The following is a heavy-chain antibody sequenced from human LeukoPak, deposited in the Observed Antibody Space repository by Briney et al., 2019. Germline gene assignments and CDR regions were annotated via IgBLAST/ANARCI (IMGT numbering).Heavy chain of an antibody. V-gene: IGHV1-69*06. CDR1: GGTFSSYA. D-gene: IGHD6-13*01. CDR2: IIPIFGTA. CDR3: AIVTYSSSWYGSSRYYYYYRAV. J-gene: IGHJ6*03. Sequence: SVKVSCKASGGTFSSYAISWVRQAPGQGLEWMGGIIPIFGTANYAQKFQGRVTITADKSTSTAYMELSSLRSEDTAVYYCAIVTYSSSWYGSSRYYYYYRAVWGKGTTVTVSS.